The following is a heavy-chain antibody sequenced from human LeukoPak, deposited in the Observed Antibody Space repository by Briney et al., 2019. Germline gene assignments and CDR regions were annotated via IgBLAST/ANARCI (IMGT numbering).Heavy chain of an antibody. Sequence: ASVKVSCKASGYTFTGYYMHWVRQAPGQGLEWMGWISPKSDGTKYAQKFQGRVTMTTDTSITTAYMELSRLTSDDTAVYYCATWSSSWSAFDLWGQGTMVAVSS. CDR3: ATWSSSWSAFDL. V-gene: IGHV1-2*02. CDR2: ISPKSDGT. CDR1: GYTFTGYY. D-gene: IGHD6-13*01. J-gene: IGHJ3*01.